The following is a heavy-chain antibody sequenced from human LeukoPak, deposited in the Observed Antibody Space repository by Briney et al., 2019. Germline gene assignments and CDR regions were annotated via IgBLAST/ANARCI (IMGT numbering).Heavy chain of an antibody. Sequence: ASVKVSCKASGYTFTGYYMDWVRQAPGQGLEWMGRINPNSGGTNYAQKFQGRVTMTRDTSISTAYMELSRLRSDDTAVYYCAMSSGYYAAFDIWGQGTMVTVSS. CDR1: GYTFTGYY. CDR3: AMSSGYYAAFDI. J-gene: IGHJ3*02. D-gene: IGHD3-22*01. CDR2: INPNSGGT. V-gene: IGHV1-2*06.